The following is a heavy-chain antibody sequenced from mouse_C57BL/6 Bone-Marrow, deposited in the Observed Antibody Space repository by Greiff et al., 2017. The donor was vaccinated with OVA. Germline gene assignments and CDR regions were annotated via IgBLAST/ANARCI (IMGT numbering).Heavy chain of an antibody. V-gene: IGHV1-63*01. J-gene: IGHJ2*01. CDR3: ARSIVYVNLDS. CDR1: GYTFTNYW. Sequence: QVQLQQSGAELVRPGTSVKMSCKASGYTFTNYWIGWAKQRPGHGLEWIGDIYPGGGYTNYNEKFKGKATLTADKSSSTAYMQFSSLTSEDSAIYYCARSIVYVNLDSWGQGTTLTVSS. D-gene: IGHD2-10*02. CDR2: IYPGGGYT.